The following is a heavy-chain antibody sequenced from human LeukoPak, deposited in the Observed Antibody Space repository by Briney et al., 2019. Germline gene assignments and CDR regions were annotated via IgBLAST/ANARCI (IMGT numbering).Heavy chain of an antibody. V-gene: IGHV4-4*07. D-gene: IGHD3-22*01. CDR3: ASTGLYYGSSGYYPDSYWYFDL. J-gene: IGHJ2*01. CDR2: IYTSGST. CDR1: GGSISSYY. Sequence: SETLSLTCTVSGGSISSYYWSWIRQPAGKGLEWIGRIYTSGSTNYNPSLKSRVTMSVDTSKNQFSLKLSSVTAADTAVYYCASTGLYYGSSGYYPDSYWYFDLWGRGTLVTVSS.